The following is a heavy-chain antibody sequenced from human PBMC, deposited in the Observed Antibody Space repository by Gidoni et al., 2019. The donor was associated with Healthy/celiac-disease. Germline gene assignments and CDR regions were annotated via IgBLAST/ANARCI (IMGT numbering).Heavy chain of an antibody. CDR1: GYTFTGYY. CDR3: ARVSVGGGGYNARDDAFDI. CDR2: INPNSGGT. J-gene: IGHJ3*02. D-gene: IGHD5-12*01. V-gene: IGHV1-2*02. Sequence: QVQLVQSGAEVTKPGASVKVSCKASGYTFTGYYMHWVRQAPGQGLEWMGWINPNSGGTNYAQKFQGRVTMTRDTSISTAYMELSRLRSDDTAVYYCARVSVGGGGYNARDDAFDIWGQGTMVTVSS.